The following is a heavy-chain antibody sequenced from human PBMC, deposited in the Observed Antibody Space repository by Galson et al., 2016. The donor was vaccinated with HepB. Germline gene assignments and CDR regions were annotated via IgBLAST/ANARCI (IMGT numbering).Heavy chain of an antibody. V-gene: IGHV3-23*01. CDR3: AKVLRVSGPDDFFDY. CDR1: GFIFSNYG. CDR2: ISGSGATT. Sequence: SLRLSCAASGFIFSNYGMSWVRQAPGKGLEWVSAISGSGATTFYADSAKGRFTVSRDNSRNMLYLEINSLRAEDTAPYYCAKVLRVSGPDDFFDYWGLGTLVSVSS. D-gene: IGHD2-15*01. J-gene: IGHJ4*02.